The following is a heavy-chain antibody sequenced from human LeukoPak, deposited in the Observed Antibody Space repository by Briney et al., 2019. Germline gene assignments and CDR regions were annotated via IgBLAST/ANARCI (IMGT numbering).Heavy chain of an antibody. CDR2: IYGGGVT. V-gene: IGHV4-59*01. CDR1: GGSISSFH. CDR3: ARSVGTNWSYFFDY. J-gene: IGHJ4*02. D-gene: IGHD3-3*01. Sequence: PSETLSLTCTVSGGSISSFHWNWLRQSPGRGLEWIGYIYGGGVTNYNPSLRFRVTMSIDTSKNKFSLNLKSVTADDTAVYYCARSVGTNWSYFFDYWGQGTLVTVSS.